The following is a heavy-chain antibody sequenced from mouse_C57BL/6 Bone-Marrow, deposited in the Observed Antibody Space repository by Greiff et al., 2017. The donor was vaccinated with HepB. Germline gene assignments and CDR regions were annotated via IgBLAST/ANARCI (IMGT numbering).Heavy chain of an antibody. CDR3: ARSIYYDYDSYWYFDV. V-gene: IGHV1-82*01. CDR2: IYPGDGDT. CDR1: GYAFSSSW. J-gene: IGHJ1*03. D-gene: IGHD2-4*01. Sequence: LVESGPELVKPGASVKISCKASGYAFSSSWMNWVKQRPGKGLEWIGRIYPGDGDTNYNGKFKGKATLTADKSSSTAYMQLSSLTSEDSAVYFCARSIYYDYDSYWYFDVWGTGTTVTVSS.